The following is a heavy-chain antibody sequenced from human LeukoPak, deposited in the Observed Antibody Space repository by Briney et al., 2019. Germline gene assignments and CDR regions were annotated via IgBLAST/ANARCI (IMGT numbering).Heavy chain of an antibody. CDR2: ICYSGST. Sequence: SETLSLTCTVSGGSISSGGYYWSWIRQHPGKGLEWIGYICYSGSTYYNPSLKSRVTISVDTSKNQFSLKLSSVTAADTAVYYCARDVSGSSPGYIDPWGQGTLVTVSS. V-gene: IGHV4-31*03. D-gene: IGHD1-1*01. J-gene: IGHJ5*02. CDR3: ARDVSGSSPGYIDP. CDR1: GGSISSGGYY.